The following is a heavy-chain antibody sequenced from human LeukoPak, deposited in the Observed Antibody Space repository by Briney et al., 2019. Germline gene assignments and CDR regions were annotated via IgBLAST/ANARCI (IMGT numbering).Heavy chain of an antibody. D-gene: IGHD3-22*01. Sequence: GGSLRLSCAASGFTFDDYGMSWVRQGPGKELEWVSGINWNGGSTGYADSVKGRFTISRDSGKNSLYLQMNSLRAEDTALYYCARSGYYDSSAYFYWGQGTLVTVSS. J-gene: IGHJ4*02. CDR1: GFTFDDYG. CDR3: ARSGYYDSSAYFY. CDR2: INWNGGST. V-gene: IGHV3-20*04.